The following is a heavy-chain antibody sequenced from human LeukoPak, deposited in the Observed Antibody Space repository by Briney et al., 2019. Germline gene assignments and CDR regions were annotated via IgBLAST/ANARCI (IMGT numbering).Heavy chain of an antibody. D-gene: IGHD2-15*01. J-gene: IGHJ2*01. V-gene: IGHV4-61*01. Sequence: SETLSLTCTVSGGSISSSSYYWSWIRQPPGKGLEWIGYIYYSGSTNYNPSLKSRVTISVDTSKNQFSLKLSSVTAADTAVYYCARLRMDWYFDLWGRGTLVTVSS. CDR2: IYYSGST. CDR1: GGSISSSSYY. CDR3: ARLRMDWYFDL.